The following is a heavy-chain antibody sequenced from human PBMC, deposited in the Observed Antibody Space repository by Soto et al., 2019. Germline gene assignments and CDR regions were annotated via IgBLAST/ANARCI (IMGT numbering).Heavy chain of an antibody. CDR2: INPNNGGT. CDR3: ASGSYPAFSLWF. Sequence: GASVKVSCKASGYTFTGYYIHWVRQAPGQGLEWIAWINPNNGGTKYAQKFQGRVTMTRDTSINTAYMELSGLRYDDTAVYYCASGSYPAFSLWFWGQGTLVTVSS. V-gene: IGHV1-2*02. J-gene: IGHJ4*02. CDR1: GYTFTGYY. D-gene: IGHD3-10*01.